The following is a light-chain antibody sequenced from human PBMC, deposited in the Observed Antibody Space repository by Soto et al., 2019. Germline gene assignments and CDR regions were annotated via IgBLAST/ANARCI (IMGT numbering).Light chain of an antibody. Sequence: QLVLTQPPSVSGAPGQRLTISCTGSSSNIGAGYDVHWYQQLPGTAPKLLIYGNSNRPSGVPDRFSGSKSGTSASLAITGLQAEDEADYYCQSYHSSLSGSGVFGTGTKLTVL. CDR3: QSYHSSLSGSGV. J-gene: IGLJ1*01. V-gene: IGLV1-40*01. CDR1: SSNIGAGYD. CDR2: GNS.